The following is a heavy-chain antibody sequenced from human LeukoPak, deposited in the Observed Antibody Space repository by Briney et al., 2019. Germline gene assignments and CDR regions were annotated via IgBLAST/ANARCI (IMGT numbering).Heavy chain of an antibody. CDR1: GGSISSYY. CDR3: ARVLGYCSGGSCYRRFDP. Sequence: SETLSLTCTVSGGSISSYYWSWIRQPPGKGLEWIGEINHSGSTNYNPSLKSRVTISVDTSKNQFSLKLSSVTAADTAVYYCARVLGYCSGGSCYRRFDPWGQGTLVTVSS. V-gene: IGHV4-34*01. D-gene: IGHD2-15*01. CDR2: INHSGST. J-gene: IGHJ5*02.